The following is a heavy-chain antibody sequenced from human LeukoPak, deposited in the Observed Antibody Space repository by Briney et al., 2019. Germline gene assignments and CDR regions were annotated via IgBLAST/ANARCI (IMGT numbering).Heavy chain of an antibody. Sequence: SETLSLTCAVYGGSFSGYYWSWIRQPPGKGLEWIGEINHSGSTNYNPSLKSRVTISVDTSKNQFSLKLSSVTAADTALYYCARDRDYYDSSGFYRVHNHYFDYWGQGTLVTVSS. CDR1: GGSFSGYY. V-gene: IGHV4-34*01. D-gene: IGHD3-22*01. CDR3: ARDRDYYDSSGFYRVHNHYFDY. CDR2: INHSGST. J-gene: IGHJ4*02.